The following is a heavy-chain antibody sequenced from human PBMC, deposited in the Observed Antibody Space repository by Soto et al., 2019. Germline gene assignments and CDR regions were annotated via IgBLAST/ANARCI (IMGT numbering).Heavy chain of an antibody. D-gene: IGHD5-12*01. Sequence: ESGPTLVNPTQTLPLTCTFSGFLLSIRGMCVSWIRQPPGKALERLALIDWDDDKYYSASLKTRLTISKDISKHQVFVTKTNMDPVDTATYYCARIFKRHSGYEVDYYYYGLDVWGQGTTVTVSS. V-gene: IGHV2-70*01. CDR2: IDWDDDK. J-gene: IGHJ6*02. CDR1: GFLLSIRGMC. CDR3: ARIFKRHSGYEVDYYYYGLDV.